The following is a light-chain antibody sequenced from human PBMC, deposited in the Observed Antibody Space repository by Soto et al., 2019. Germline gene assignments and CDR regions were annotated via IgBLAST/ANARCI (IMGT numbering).Light chain of an antibody. CDR1: SSNIGSNS. V-gene: IGLV1-44*01. CDR2: SNN. J-gene: IGLJ3*02. CDR3: SAWDDSLNGWV. Sequence: QSVLTQPPSASGTPGQRVTISCSGSSSNIGSNSVNWYQQLPGTAPKLLIYSNNQRPSGVPYRFSGSKSGSSASLAISGLQSEDEDDYYCSAWDDSLNGWVFGGGTKVTVL.